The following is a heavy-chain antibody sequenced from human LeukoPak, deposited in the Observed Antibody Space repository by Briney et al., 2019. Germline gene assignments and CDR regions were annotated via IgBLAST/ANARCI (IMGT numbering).Heavy chain of an antibody. CDR2: IKEDGSEQ. CDR3: VRDSYSRDLDY. Sequence: PGGSLRLSCAASAFTFSSYWMSWVRQAPGKGLEWVANIKEDGSEQYYVDSLKGRFTISRDNAKNSLYLQMNSLRAEDTAVYYCVRDSYSRDLDYWGKGTLVTVSS. J-gene: IGHJ4*02. V-gene: IGHV3-7*01. CDR1: AFTFSSYW. D-gene: IGHD3-22*01.